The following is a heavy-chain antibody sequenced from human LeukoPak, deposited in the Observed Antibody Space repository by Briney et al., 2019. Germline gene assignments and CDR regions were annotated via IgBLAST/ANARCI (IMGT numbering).Heavy chain of an antibody. CDR3: ARVGDFRDGYYYFDY. CDR2: IYTSGST. D-gene: IGHD5-24*01. V-gene: IGHV4-4*07. CDR1: GGSISSYY. J-gene: IGHJ4*02. Sequence: PSETLSLTCTVSGGSISSYYWSWIRQPAGKGLEWIGRIYTSGSTNYNPSLKSRVTMSVDTSKNQFSLKLSSVSAADTAVYYCARVGDFRDGYYYFDYWGQGTLVTVSS.